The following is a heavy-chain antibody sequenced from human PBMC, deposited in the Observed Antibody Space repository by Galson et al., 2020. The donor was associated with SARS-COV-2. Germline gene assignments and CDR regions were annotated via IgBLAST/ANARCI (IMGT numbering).Heavy chain of an antibody. CDR3: ARRLLSSGSFDP. J-gene: IGHJ5*02. D-gene: IGHD3-10*01. V-gene: IGHV4-39*01. Sequence: SETLSLTCTVSGGSISSSSYYWGWIRQPPGKGLEWIGSIFYSGSTYYNPSLKSRVTISVDTSKNQFSLKLSSVTAADTAVYYCARRLLSSGSFDPWGQGTLVTVSS. CDR1: GGSISSSSYY. CDR2: IFYSGST.